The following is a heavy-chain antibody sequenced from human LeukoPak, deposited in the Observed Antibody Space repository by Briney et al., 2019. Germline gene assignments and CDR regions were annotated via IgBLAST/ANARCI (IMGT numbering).Heavy chain of an antibody. Sequence: ASVKVSCKTSGYSENFYGITWVRQVAGQGLEWMGWISAQHGQTEYAPNSQDRVTMTTDTYTNTAYMELRSLRSDDTAVYYCAGSLGYCTSNVCYPKYWGQGTLVTVSS. V-gene: IGHV1-18*01. D-gene: IGHD2-8*01. CDR3: AGSLGYCTSNVCYPKY. CDR1: GYSENFYG. J-gene: IGHJ4*02. CDR2: ISAQHGQT.